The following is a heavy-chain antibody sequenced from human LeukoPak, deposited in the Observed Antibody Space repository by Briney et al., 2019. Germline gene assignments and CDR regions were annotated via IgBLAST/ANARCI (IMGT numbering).Heavy chain of an antibody. Sequence: SETPSLTCTVSGGSISSYYWSWIRQPAGKGLERIGRIYTSGSTNYNPSLKSRVTMSVDTSKNQFSPKLSSVTAADTAVYYCARDRGYSSGHHGRRGYYYYGMDVWGQGTTVTVSS. J-gene: IGHJ6*02. CDR1: GGSISSYY. V-gene: IGHV4-4*07. D-gene: IGHD6-19*01. CDR2: IYTSGST. CDR3: ARDRGYSSGHHGRRGYYYYGMDV.